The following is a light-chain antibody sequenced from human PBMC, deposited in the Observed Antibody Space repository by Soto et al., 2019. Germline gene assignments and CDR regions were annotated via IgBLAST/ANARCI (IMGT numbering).Light chain of an antibody. CDR3: CSYAGSYSWV. Sequence: QSALTQPRSVSGSPGQSVTISCTGTSSDVGAYNYVSWYQHHPGKAPKVMIYDVSERPSGVPDRFSGSKSDNKASLTISGLQVEDEADYYCCSYAGSYSWVFGGGTKVTVL. CDR2: DVS. J-gene: IGLJ3*02. CDR1: SSDVGAYNY. V-gene: IGLV2-11*01.